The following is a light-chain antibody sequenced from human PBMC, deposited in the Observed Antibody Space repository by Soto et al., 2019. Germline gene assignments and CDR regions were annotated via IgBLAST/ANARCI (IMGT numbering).Light chain of an antibody. J-gene: IGLJ1*01. CDR1: SSDVGAYNY. CDR2: DVS. Sequence: QSALTQPRSVSGSPGQSVTISCTGTSSDVGAYNYVSWYQQHPGKAPKLMTYDVSKRPSGVPDRFSGSKSGNTASLTISGLQAEDEADYYCCSYADNYSYVFDTGTKVTVL. V-gene: IGLV2-11*01. CDR3: CSYADNYSYV.